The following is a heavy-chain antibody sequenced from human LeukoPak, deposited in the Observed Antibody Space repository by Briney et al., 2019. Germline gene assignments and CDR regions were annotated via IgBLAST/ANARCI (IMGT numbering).Heavy chain of an antibody. CDR3: ASIPGSSYFYYYYMDV. V-gene: IGHV3-30-3*01. CDR1: GFTFSSYA. CDR2: ISYDGSNK. J-gene: IGHJ6*03. D-gene: IGHD3-10*01. Sequence: GGSLRLSCAASGFTFSSYAMHWVRQAPGKGLEWVAVISYDGSNKYYADSVKGRFTISRDNSKNTLYLQMNSLRAEDTAVYYCASIPGSSYFYYYYMDVWGKGTTVTVSS.